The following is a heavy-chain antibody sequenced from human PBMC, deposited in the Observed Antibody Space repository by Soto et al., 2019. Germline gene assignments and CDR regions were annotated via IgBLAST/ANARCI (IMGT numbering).Heavy chain of an antibody. D-gene: IGHD2-15*01. CDR2: IYYSGST. J-gene: IGHJ3*02. CDR3: ARDSIVVVVAATRWYAFDI. V-gene: IGHV4-31*03. Sequence: QVQLQESGPGLVKPSQTLSLTCTVSGGSISSGGYYWSWIRQHPGKGLEWIGYIYYSGSTYYNPSLKSRFTISVDTSKNQFSLKLSSVTAADTAVYYCARDSIVVVVAATRWYAFDIWGQGTMVTVSS. CDR1: GGSISSGGYY.